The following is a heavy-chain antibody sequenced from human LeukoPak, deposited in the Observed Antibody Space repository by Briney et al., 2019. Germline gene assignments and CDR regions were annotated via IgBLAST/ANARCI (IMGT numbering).Heavy chain of an antibody. Sequence: SETLSLTCTVSGGSISSGGYYWSWIRQHPGKGLEWIGYIYYSGSTYYNPSLKSRVTISVDTSKNQFSLKLSSVTAADTAVYYCVRDRFVVVPAAMWWFDPWGQGTLVTVSS. J-gene: IGHJ5*02. D-gene: IGHD2-2*01. CDR2: IYYSGST. V-gene: IGHV4-31*03. CDR3: VRDRFVVVPAAMWWFDP. CDR1: GGSISSGGYY.